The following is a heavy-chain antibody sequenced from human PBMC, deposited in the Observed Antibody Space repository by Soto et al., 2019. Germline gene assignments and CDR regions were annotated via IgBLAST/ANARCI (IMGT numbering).Heavy chain of an antibody. CDR2: IYHSGST. D-gene: IGHD6-19*01. V-gene: IGHV4-30-2*01. CDR1: GGSISSGGSS. CDR3: ARAGGLGAVAVDY. J-gene: IGHJ4*02. Sequence: QLQLQESGSGLVKPSQTLSLTCAVSGGSISSGGSSWSWIRQPPGKGLEWIGYIYHSGSTYYNPSPKSRVTISVDRSKNQFSLKLSSVTAADTAVYYCARAGGLGAVAVDYWGQGTLVTVSS.